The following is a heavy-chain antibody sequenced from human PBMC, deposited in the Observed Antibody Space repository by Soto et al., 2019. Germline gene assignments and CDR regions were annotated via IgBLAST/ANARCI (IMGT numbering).Heavy chain of an antibody. CDR1: GFTFSSYS. CDR2: ISSSSSYI. V-gene: IGHV3-21*01. Sequence: GGSLRLSCAASGFTFSSYSMNWVRQAPGKGLEWVSSISSSSSYIHYADSVKGRFTISRDNAKNSLYLQMNSLRAEDTAVYYCASGLYCSSTSCYLDPWGQGTLVTVSS. D-gene: IGHD2-2*01. CDR3: ASGLYCSSTSCYLDP. J-gene: IGHJ5*02.